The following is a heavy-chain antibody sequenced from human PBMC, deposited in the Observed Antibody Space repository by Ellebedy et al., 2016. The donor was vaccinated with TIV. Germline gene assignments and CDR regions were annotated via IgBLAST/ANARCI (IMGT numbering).Heavy chain of an antibody. J-gene: IGHJ4*02. CDR2: FDPEDGET. Sequence: AASVKVSCKVSGYTLTELSMHWVRQAPGKGLEWMGGFDPEDGETIYAQKFQGRVTMTEDTSTDTAYMELSSLRSEDTAVYYCAKGHDILTGYLDYWGQGTLVTVSS. D-gene: IGHD3-9*01. CDR1: GYTLTELS. V-gene: IGHV1-24*01. CDR3: AKGHDILTGYLDY.